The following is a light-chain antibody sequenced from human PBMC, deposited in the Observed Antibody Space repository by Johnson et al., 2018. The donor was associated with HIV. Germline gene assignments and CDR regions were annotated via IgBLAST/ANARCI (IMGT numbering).Light chain of an antibody. J-gene: IGLJ1*01. CDR2: ENN. CDR3: GTWDSSLSKV. V-gene: IGLV1-51*02. CDR1: SSNIGNNY. Sequence: VLTQPPSVSAAPGQKVTISCSGSSSNIGNNYVSWYQQLPGTAPKLLIYENNKRPSGIPDRFSGSKSGTSATLGITGLQTGDEADYYCGTWDSSLSKVFGTGTKVTVL.